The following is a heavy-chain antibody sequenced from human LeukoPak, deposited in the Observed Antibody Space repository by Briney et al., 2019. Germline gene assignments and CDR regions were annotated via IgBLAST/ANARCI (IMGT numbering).Heavy chain of an antibody. CDR2: ISSSGSTI. D-gene: IGHD4/OR15-4a*01. Sequence: GGSLRPSCAASGFTFSDYYMSWIRQAPGKGLEWVSYISSSGSTIYYADSVKGRFTISRDNSKNTLYLQMNSLRAEDTAVYYCARRAGAYSHPYDYWGQGTLVTVSS. V-gene: IGHV3-11*01. CDR1: GFTFSDYY. J-gene: IGHJ4*02. CDR3: ARRAGAYSHPYDY.